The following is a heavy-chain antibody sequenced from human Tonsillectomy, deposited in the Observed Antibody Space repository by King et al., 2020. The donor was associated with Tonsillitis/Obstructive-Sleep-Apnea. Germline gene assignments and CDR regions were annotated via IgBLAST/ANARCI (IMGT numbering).Heavy chain of an antibody. CDR2: IYYSGST. CDR1: GGSISSSSYY. CDR3: ANAYYGAFDV. J-gene: IGHJ3*01. Sequence: QLQESGPRLVKPSETLSLTCTVSGGSISSSSYYWGWIRQPPGKGLEWIGTIYYSGSTYYNPALKSQVTISVDTSNNQFSLKLSSVTAADTAVYYCANAYYGAFDVWGQGTMVTVSS. V-gene: IGHV4-39*01. D-gene: IGHD3-3*01.